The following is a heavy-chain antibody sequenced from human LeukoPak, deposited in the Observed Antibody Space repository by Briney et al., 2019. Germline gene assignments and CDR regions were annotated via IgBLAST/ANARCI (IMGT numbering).Heavy chain of an antibody. CDR2: ISGSGGST. Sequence: GGSLRLSCAASGFTFSSYAMSWVRQAPGEGLEWVSAISGSGGSTYYADSVKGRFTIPRDNSKTTLYLQMNSLRAEDTAVYYCAKGEDSSGYHRPFDYWGQGTLVTVSS. CDR1: GFTFSSYA. CDR3: AKGEDSSGYHRPFDY. D-gene: IGHD3-22*01. J-gene: IGHJ4*02. V-gene: IGHV3-23*01.